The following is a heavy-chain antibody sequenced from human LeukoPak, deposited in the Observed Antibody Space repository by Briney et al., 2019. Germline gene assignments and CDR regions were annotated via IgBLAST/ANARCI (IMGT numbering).Heavy chain of an antibody. D-gene: IGHD4-23*01. Sequence: ASVKVSCTASGYTFTSYYMHWVRQAPGQGLEWMGIINPSGGSTSYAQKFQGRVTMTRDMSTSTVYMELSSLRSEDTAVYYCARASTVVTLFDYWGQGTLVTVSS. CDR2: INPSGGST. CDR1: GYTFTSYY. J-gene: IGHJ4*02. V-gene: IGHV1-46*01. CDR3: ARASTVVTLFDY.